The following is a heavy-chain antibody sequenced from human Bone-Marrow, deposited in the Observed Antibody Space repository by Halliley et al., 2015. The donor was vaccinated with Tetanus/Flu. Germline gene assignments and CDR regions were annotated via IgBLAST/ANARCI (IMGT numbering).Heavy chain of an antibody. D-gene: IGHD1-26*01. CDR2: ISNSGGST. V-gene: IGHV3-23*01. Sequence: SGISNSGGSTYYADSVKGRFPISRDNSKNTLYLQMNSLRAEDTAVYYCAKIVSVGATNGNFDYWGQGPLVTVSS. CDR3: AKIVSVGATNGNFDY. J-gene: IGHJ4*02.